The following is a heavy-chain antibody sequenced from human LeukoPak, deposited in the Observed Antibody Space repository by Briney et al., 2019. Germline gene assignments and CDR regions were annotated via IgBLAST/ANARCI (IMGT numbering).Heavy chain of an antibody. CDR2: IKSKTDGGTT. CDR3: ASPLSLYGPDAFDI. CDR1: GFTFSNAW. Sequence: GGSLRLSCAASGFTFSNAWMSWVRQAPGKGLEWVGRIKSKTDGGTTDYAAPVKGRFTISRDNSKNTLYLQMNSLRAEDTAVYYCASPLSLYGPDAFDIWGQGTMVTVSS. D-gene: IGHD3-16*01. J-gene: IGHJ3*02. V-gene: IGHV3-15*01.